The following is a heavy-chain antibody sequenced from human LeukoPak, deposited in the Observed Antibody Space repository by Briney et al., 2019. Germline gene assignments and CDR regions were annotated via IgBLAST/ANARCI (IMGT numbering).Heavy chain of an antibody. CDR1: GFTFSSYA. D-gene: IGHD3-10*01. CDR3: AKDLGSGSYYEY. CDR2: ISSNGGST. Sequence: GGSLRLSCSASGFTFSSYAMHWVRQAPGKGLEYVSSISSNGGSTYYADSAKGRFTISRDNSKNTLYLQMNSLRAEDTAVYYCAKDLGSGSYYEYWGQGTLVTVSS. J-gene: IGHJ4*02. V-gene: IGHV3-64*04.